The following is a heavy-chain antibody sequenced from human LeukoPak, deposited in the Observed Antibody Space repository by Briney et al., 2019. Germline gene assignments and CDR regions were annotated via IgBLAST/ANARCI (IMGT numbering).Heavy chain of an antibody. CDR2: ISEDGGHTR. D-gene: IGHD3/OR15-3a*01. V-gene: IGHV3-48*03. J-gene: IGHJ3*02. CDR3: VRDWTKGLDDAFDI. CDR1: GFTFSRHQ. Sequence: GGSLRLSCAASGFTFSRHQMGWARQAPGKGLEWVAFISEDGGHTRDYPDSVRGRFTISRDDAKKSLYLQMDSLTAEDTATYYCVRDWTKGLDDAFDIWGQGTTVTVSS.